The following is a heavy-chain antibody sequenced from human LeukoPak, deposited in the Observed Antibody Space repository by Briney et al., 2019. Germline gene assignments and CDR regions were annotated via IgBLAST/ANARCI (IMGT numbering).Heavy chain of an antibody. V-gene: IGHV3-23*01. J-gene: IGHJ3*01. Sequence: PGGSLRLSCVVSGFTFSRYSMSWVRQAPGKGLEWVSAISASFERTYYADSVKGRFTISRDNSKNTVYLHMDSLRAEDTAIYYCAKDMWVPTIIWGAFDVWGQGTMVTVSS. D-gene: IGHD2-21*02. CDR3: AKDMWVPTIIWGAFDV. CDR2: ISASFERT. CDR1: GFTFSRYS.